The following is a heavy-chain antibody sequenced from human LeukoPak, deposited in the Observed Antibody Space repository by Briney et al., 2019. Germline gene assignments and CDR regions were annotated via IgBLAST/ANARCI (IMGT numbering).Heavy chain of an antibody. Sequence: GRSLRLSCAASGFTFDDYAMHWVRQAPGKGLEWVSGISWNSGSIGYADSVKGRFTISRDNAKNSLYLQMNSLRAEDMALYYCAKAKGSLLWFGELSPDYWGQGTLVTVSS. CDR1: GFTFDDYA. CDR2: ISWNSGSI. D-gene: IGHD3-10*01. CDR3: AKAKGSLLWFGELSPDY. V-gene: IGHV3-9*03. J-gene: IGHJ4*02.